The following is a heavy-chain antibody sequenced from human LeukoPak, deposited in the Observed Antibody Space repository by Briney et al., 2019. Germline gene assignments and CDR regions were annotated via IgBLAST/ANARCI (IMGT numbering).Heavy chain of an antibody. CDR2: ISGSGGST. CDR3: AKWSSGSYYNVPPFDY. J-gene: IGHJ4*02. V-gene: IGHV3-23*01. Sequence: LPGGSLRLSCAASGFTFSSYAMSWVRQAPGKGLEWVSAISGSGGSTYYADSVKGRFTISRDNSKDTLYLQMNSLRAEDTAVYYCAKWSSGSYYNVPPFDYWGQGTLVTVSS. D-gene: IGHD3-10*01. CDR1: GFTFSSYA.